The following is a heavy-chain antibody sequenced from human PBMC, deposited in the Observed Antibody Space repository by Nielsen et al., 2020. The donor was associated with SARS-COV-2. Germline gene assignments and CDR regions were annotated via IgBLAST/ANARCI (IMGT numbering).Heavy chain of an antibody. J-gene: IGHJ4*02. CDR3: TTGRH. CDR2: IIPIFGTA. Sequence: SVKVSCKASGYTFTSYYMHWVRQAPGQGLEWMGGIIPIFGTANYAQKFQGRVTITADESTSTAYMELSSLRSEDTAVYYCTTGRHWGQGTLVTVSS. V-gene: IGHV1-69*13. CDR1: GYTFTSYY.